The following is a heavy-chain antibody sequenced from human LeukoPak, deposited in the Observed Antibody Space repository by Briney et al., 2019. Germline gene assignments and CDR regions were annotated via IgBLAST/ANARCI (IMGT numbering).Heavy chain of an antibody. CDR3: ARDRVSWNFDY. V-gene: IGHV1-18*01. J-gene: IGHJ4*02. Sequence: ASVKVSCKASGYTFTGYGISWVRQAPGQGLEWMGWISAYSGNTNYAQKLQGRVTMTTDTSTSTAYMELRSLRSDDTAVYYCARDRVSWNFDYWGQGTLVTVSS. D-gene: IGHD6-13*01. CDR2: ISAYSGNT. CDR1: GYTFTGYG.